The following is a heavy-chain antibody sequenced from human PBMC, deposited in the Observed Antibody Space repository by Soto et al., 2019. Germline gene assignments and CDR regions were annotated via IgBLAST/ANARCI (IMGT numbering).Heavy chain of an antibody. CDR3: AKDPSSGWYAANWFDP. Sequence: VQLVESGGGLVQPGGSLRLSCAASGFTFSSYAMSWVRQAPGKGLEWVSAISGSGGSTYYADSVKGRFTISRDNSKNTLYLQMNSLRAEDTAVYYCAKDPSSGWYAANWFDPWGQGTLVTVSS. J-gene: IGHJ5*02. V-gene: IGHV3-23*04. CDR1: GFTFSSYA. D-gene: IGHD6-19*01. CDR2: ISGSGGST.